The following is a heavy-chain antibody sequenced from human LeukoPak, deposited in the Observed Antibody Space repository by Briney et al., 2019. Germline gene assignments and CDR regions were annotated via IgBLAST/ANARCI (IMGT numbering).Heavy chain of an antibody. CDR1: GVSFSGYY. Sequence: KPSETLSLTCAVYGVSFSGYYWSWIRQPPGKGLEWIGEINHSGSTNYNPSLKSRVTISVDTSKNQFSLKLSSVTAADTAVYYCARDKRLLLRTYFDYWGQGTLVTVSS. CDR2: INHSGST. D-gene: IGHD3-22*01. J-gene: IGHJ4*02. CDR3: ARDKRLLLRTYFDY. V-gene: IGHV4-34*01.